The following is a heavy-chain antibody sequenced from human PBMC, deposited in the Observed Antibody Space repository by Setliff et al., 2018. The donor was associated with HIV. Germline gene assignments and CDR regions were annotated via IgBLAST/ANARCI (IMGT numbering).Heavy chain of an antibody. CDR1: GFTFSSYW. D-gene: IGHD3-22*01. J-gene: IGHJ4*02. Sequence: GESLRLSCAASGFTFSSYWMSWVRQAPGKGLEWVANIKQDGSEKYYVDSVKGRFTISRDNAKNSLYLQMNSLRAEDTAVYYCASDTYYYDSSGPYWGQGTLVTVSS. CDR2: IKQDGSEK. V-gene: IGHV3-7*01. CDR3: ASDTYYYDSSGPY.